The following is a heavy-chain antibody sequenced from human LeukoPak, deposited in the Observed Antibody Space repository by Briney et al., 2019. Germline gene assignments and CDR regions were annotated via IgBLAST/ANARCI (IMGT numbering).Heavy chain of an antibody. CDR2: IIPIFGTA. Sequence: GASVKVSCKASGGTFSSYAISWVRQAPGQGLEWMGGIIPIFGTANYAQKFQGRVTITADESTSTAYMELSSLRSEDTAVYYCARDKRSSLGTSLVAAFDIWGQGTMVTVSS. CDR3: ARDKRSSLGTSLVAAFDI. CDR1: GGTFSSYA. V-gene: IGHV1-69*13. J-gene: IGHJ3*02. D-gene: IGHD1/OR15-1a*01.